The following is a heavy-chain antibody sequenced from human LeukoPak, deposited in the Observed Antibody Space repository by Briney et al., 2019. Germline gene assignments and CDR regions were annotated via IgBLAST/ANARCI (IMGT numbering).Heavy chain of an antibody. Sequence: GGSLRLSCEATGFTVSSSYMSWVRQAPGKGLEWVSLIYAGGSTYYRDSAKGRFTISRDNSKNTLYLQMNSLRAEDTAVYYCAARGGSRSYKFDYWGQGTLVTVSS. CDR3: AARGGSRSYKFDY. CDR1: GFTVSSSY. CDR2: IYAGGST. J-gene: IGHJ4*02. D-gene: IGHD3-10*01. V-gene: IGHV3-66*01.